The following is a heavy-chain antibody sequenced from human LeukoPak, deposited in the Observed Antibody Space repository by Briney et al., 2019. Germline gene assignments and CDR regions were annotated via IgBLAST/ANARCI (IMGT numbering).Heavy chain of an antibody. V-gene: IGHV1-24*01. Sequence: ASVKVSCKVSGYTLTELSMHWVRQAPGKGLEWMGGFDPEDGETIYAQKFQGRVTMTEDTSTDTAYMELSSLRSEDTAVYYCAKDRGKDIVVVPAALIDPWGQGTLVTVSS. CDR3: AKDRGKDIVVVPAALIDP. CDR2: FDPEDGET. J-gene: IGHJ5*02. D-gene: IGHD2-2*01. CDR1: GYTLTELS.